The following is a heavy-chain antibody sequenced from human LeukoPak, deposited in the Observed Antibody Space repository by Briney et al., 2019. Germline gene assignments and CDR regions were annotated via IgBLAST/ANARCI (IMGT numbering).Heavy chain of an antibody. D-gene: IGHD2-15*01. V-gene: IGHV1-69*05. Sequence: SVKVSCKASGGTFSSYAISWVRQAPGQGLEWMGGIIPIFGTANYAQKFQGRVTITTDESTSTAYMELSSLRSDETAVYYCARDKREYCSGGSCYPEYYFDYWGQGTLVTVSS. J-gene: IGHJ4*02. CDR2: IIPIFGTA. CDR3: ARDKREYCSGGSCYPEYYFDY. CDR1: GGTFSSYA.